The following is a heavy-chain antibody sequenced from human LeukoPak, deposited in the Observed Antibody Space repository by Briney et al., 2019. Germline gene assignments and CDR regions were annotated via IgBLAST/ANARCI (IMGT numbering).Heavy chain of an antibody. CDR1: GFTFSSYG. V-gene: IGHV3-30*02. CDR2: ILYDGSNK. J-gene: IGHJ4*02. CDR3: QILRPGSYYDY. D-gene: IGHD1-26*01. Sequence: GGSLRLSYAASGFTFSSYGMHWVRQAPGKRLEWVAFILYDGSNKYYADSVKGRFTISRDNSKNTLYLQLNSLRAEDTAVYYCQILRPGSYYDYWGQGTLATVSS.